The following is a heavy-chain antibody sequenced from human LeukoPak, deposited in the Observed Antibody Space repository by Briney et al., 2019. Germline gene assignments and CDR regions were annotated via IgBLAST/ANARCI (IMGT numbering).Heavy chain of an antibody. V-gene: IGHV3-7*05. CDR1: GFTFSNYY. CDR2: IKQDGSVK. J-gene: IGHJ4*02. D-gene: IGHD6-19*01. Sequence: GGSLRLSCAASGFTFSNYYMTWVRQAPGKGLEWVANIKQDGSVKYYVDSVKGRFAISRDNAKNSLFLQMNSLRPEDTAVYYCARDRVIQGYSSGWLFDYWGQGALVTVSS. CDR3: ARDRVIQGYSSGWLFDY.